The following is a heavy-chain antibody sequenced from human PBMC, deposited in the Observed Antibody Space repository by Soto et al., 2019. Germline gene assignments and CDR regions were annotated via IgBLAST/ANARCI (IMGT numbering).Heavy chain of an antibody. CDR1: GYSISSGYY. J-gene: IGHJ3*02. D-gene: IGHD5-12*01. CDR2: IYHSGST. V-gene: IGHV4-38-2*01. CDR3: ARVMATIRRAFDI. Sequence: SETLSLTCAVSGYSISSGYYWGWIRQPPGKGLARIGSIYHSGSTYYNRSLKSRVTISVETSKNQFSLKLSSVTAADTAVYYCARVMATIRRAFDIWGQGTVVTVSS.